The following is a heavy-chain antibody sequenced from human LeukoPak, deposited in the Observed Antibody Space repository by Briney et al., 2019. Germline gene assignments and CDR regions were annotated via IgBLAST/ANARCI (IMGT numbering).Heavy chain of an antibody. D-gene: IGHD4-17*01. CDR3: ATSGATTVTTWGGSWFDP. J-gene: IGHJ5*02. CDR1: GGSIRSYY. V-gene: IGHV4-59*03. Sequence: SETLSLTCTVSGGSIRSYYWGWIRQPPGKGLEWIGYIYYTGVTNYSPSLKSRVTISADTSKNQFSLNLSSVTAADTAVYYCATSGATTVTTWGGSWFDPWGQGTLVTVSS. CDR2: IYYTGVT.